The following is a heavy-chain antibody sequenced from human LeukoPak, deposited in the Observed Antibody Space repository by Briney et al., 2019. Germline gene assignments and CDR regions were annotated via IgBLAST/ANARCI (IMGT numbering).Heavy chain of an antibody. V-gene: IGHV1-18*01. CDR3: AREGLVLRYFDWLLRATYDAFDI. CDR1: GYTFTSYG. J-gene: IGHJ3*02. D-gene: IGHD3-9*01. Sequence: ASVKVSCKASGYTFTSYGISWVRQAPGQGLEWMGWISAYNGNTNYAQKLQGRVTMTTDTSTSTAYMELRSLRSDDTAVYYCAREGLVLRYFDWLLRATYDAFDIWGQGTMVTVSS. CDR2: ISAYNGNT.